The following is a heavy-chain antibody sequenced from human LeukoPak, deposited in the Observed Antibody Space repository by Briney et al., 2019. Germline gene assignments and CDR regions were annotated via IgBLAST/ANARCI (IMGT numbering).Heavy chain of an antibody. V-gene: IGHV3-23*01. D-gene: IGHD6-13*01. J-gene: IGHJ4*02. Sequence: GGSLRLSCAASGFTFSSYAMSWVRQAPGKGLEWFSAISGGGGSTYYADSVKGRFPVSRDNDKNSVFLQMNGLRVEDTAMDYCARWRGQQSEFDLWGQGPLVTVSS. CDR2: ISGGGGST. CDR1: GFTFSSYA. CDR3: ARWRGQQSEFDL.